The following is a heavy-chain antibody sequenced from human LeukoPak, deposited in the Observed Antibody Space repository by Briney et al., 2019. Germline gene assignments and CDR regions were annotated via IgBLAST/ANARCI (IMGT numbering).Heavy chain of an antibody. Sequence: PSETLSLTCTVSGGSISSYYWSWIRQPPGKGLEWIGYIYYSGSTNYNPSLKSRVTISVDTSKNQFSLKLSSVTAADTAVYYCARHGDHGDYLFDYWGQGTLVTVSS. V-gene: IGHV4-59*08. CDR2: IYYSGST. CDR1: GGSISSYY. D-gene: IGHD4-17*01. J-gene: IGHJ4*02. CDR3: ARHGDHGDYLFDY.